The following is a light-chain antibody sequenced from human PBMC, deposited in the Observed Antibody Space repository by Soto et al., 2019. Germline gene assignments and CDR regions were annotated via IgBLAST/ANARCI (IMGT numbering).Light chain of an antibody. J-gene: IGKJ2*01. CDR3: RQSYTVPYT. CDR2: AAS. Sequence: DIQMTQSPSSLSASVGDRVTTTCRASQSISGYLSWYYQRPGKAPKLLISAASTLQSGVPSRFSGSASGKDFTLPISRLQPEDSATYYCRQSYTVPYTFGQGTKLEVK. CDR1: QSISGY. V-gene: IGKV1-39*01.